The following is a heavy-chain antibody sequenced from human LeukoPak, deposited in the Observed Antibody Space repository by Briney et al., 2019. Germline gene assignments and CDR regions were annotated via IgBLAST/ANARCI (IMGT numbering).Heavy chain of an antibody. J-gene: IGHJ4*02. D-gene: IGHD4-17*01. Sequence: SGNPSLTFAVSGGSISSSNWWSWVRQPPGKGLEWVGEIYHSGSTNYNPSLKSRVTISVDESKNQFSLKLSSVTAADTAVYYCARKGYGDYNRNFHYWGQGTLVTVSP. CDR3: ARKGYGDYNRNFHY. CDR1: GGSISSSNW. CDR2: IYHSGST. V-gene: IGHV4-4*02.